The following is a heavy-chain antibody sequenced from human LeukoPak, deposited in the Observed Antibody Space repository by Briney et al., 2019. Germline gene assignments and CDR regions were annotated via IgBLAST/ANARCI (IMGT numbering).Heavy chain of an antibody. CDR3: AREGLIAVAGDWYFDL. CDR1: GFTFGSYW. Sequence: GGSLRLSCAASGFTFGSYWMHWVRQAPGKGLVWVSHIDRDGRSTNYAGSVKGRFTISRDNAKNSLYLQMNSLRAEDTAVYYCAREGLIAVAGDWYFDLWGRGTLVTVSS. D-gene: IGHD6-19*01. CDR2: IDRDGRST. V-gene: IGHV3-74*01. J-gene: IGHJ2*01.